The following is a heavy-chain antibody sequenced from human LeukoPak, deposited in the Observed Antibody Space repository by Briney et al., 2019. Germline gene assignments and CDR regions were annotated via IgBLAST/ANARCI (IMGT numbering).Heavy chain of an antibody. CDR1: GFTFSSYS. J-gene: IGHJ4*02. CDR2: ISSSSSYI. Sequence: PGGSLRLSCAASGFTFSSYSMNWVRQAPGKGLEWVSSISSSSSYIYYADSVKGRFTISRDNAKNSLYLQMNSLRAEDTAVYYCARVCCSSTSSADGWGQGTLVTVSS. CDR3: ARVCCSSTSSADG. D-gene: IGHD2-2*01. V-gene: IGHV3-21*01.